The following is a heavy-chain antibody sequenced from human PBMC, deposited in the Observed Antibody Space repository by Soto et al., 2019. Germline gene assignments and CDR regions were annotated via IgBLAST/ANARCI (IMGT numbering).Heavy chain of an antibody. V-gene: IGHV3-23*01. CDR3: AMAGEVYYFDY. J-gene: IGHJ4*02. D-gene: IGHD1-26*01. CDR1: GFTFSHYA. CDR2: ISSSGSST. Sequence: EVQLLESGGGLVQPGGSLRISCAASGFTFSHYAMSWVRQAPGKGLEWVSSISSSGSSTYYADSVKGRVTISTDHSKNILYLQMDNLRVEDTAIYYCAMAGEVYYFDYRGQGTLVSVSS.